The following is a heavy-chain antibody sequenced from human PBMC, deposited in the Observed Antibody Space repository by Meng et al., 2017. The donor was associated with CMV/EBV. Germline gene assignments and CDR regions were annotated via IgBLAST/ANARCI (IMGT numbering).Heavy chain of an antibody. CDR1: GGTFSRYA. CDR3: ATPSAGYSSSWYDY. V-gene: IGHV1-69*05. J-gene: IGHJ4*02. CDR2: IIPIFGTA. D-gene: IGHD6-13*01. Sequence: SGGTFSRYAISWVRQAPGKGLEWMGGIIPIFGTAKYAQKFQGRVTITTDESTSTAYMELSSLRSEDTAVYYCATPSAGYSSSWYDYWGQGTLVTVSS.